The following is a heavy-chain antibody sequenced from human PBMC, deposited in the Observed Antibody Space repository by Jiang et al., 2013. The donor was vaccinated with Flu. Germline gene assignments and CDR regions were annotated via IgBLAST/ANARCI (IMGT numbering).Heavy chain of an antibody. V-gene: IGHV1-69*16. Sequence: SGAEVKKPGSSVRVSCKASGGIFNTYSISWVRQAPGQGLEWMGDIIPLLGTTNYAQNFQGRLTISADDSTTTFYMDLNSLRLDDTAVYYCAREEAPDDYDSTGLYWFDPWGQGTLVTVSS. J-gene: IGHJ5*02. CDR1: GGIFNTYS. CDR2: IIPLLGTT. CDR3: AREEAPDDYDSTGLYWFDP. D-gene: IGHD3-22*01.